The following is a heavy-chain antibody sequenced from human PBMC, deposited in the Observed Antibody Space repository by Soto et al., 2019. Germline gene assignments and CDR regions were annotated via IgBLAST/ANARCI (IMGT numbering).Heavy chain of an antibody. CDR2: INVGNGNT. CDR3: AREGAHYTPLDH. J-gene: IGHJ4*02. D-gene: IGHD2-15*01. CDR1: GYTFTDYA. V-gene: IGHV1-3*01. Sequence: ASVKVSCKASGYTFTDYAIHWVRQAPGQGLEWMGWINVGNGNTGYSRKFQGRVTNARDMSASTAYRDVTSLTSEDTAIYYCAREGAHYTPLDHWGQGTLVTVSS.